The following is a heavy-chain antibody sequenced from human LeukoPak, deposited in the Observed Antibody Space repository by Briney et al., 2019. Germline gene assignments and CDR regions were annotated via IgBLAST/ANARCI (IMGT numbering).Heavy chain of an antibody. V-gene: IGHV4-31*03. CDR1: GGSISSGGYY. CDR2: IYYSGST. J-gene: IGHJ5*02. Sequence: SETLSLTCTVSGGSISSGGYYWSWIRQHPGKGLEWIGYIYYSGSTYCNPSLKSRVTISVDTSKNQFSLKLSSVTAADTAVYYCVRTIFGVVYNWFDPWGQGTLVTVSS. CDR3: VRTIFGVVYNWFDP. D-gene: IGHD3-3*01.